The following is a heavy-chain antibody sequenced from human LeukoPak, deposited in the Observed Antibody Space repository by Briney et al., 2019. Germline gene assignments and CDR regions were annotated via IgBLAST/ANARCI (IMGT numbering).Heavy chain of an antibody. J-gene: IGHJ4*02. V-gene: IGHV4-4*07. CDR1: GGSISSYY. CDR2: IYTSGST. Sequence: SETLSLTCTVSGGSISSYYWSWIRQPAGKGLEWIGRIYTSGSTNYNPSLKSRVTMSVDTSKNQFSLKLSSVTAADTAVYYCARNRGSSSWYHFDYWGQGTLVTVSS. D-gene: IGHD6-13*01. CDR3: ARNRGSSSWYHFDY.